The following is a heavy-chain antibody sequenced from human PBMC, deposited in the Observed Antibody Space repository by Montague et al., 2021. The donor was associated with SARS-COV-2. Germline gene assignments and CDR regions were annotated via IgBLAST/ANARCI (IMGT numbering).Heavy chain of an antibody. CDR1: GDSVSSKDVR. Sequence: CAISGDSVSSKDVRWNWIRQSPSIDPECLVRTYYMSKWNNDYAESVKSRITIDPDTSKHQFSLHLNSVTPEDTAVYYCARIPVGSKYYFDFWGQGTLVTVSS. J-gene: IGHJ4*02. CDR3: ARIPVGSKYYFDF. CDR2: TYYMSKWNN. D-gene: IGHD2-2*01. V-gene: IGHV6-1*01.